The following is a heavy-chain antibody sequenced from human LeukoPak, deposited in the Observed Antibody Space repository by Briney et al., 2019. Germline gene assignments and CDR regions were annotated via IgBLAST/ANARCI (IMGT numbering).Heavy chain of an antibody. CDR1: GGSISSYY. V-gene: IGHV4-59*01. J-gene: IGHJ4*02. D-gene: IGHD3-16*01. CDR2: IYYSGST. Sequence: TSETLSLTCTVSGGSISSYYWSWIRQPPGKGLEWIGYIYYSGSTNYSPSLKSRVTISVDTSKNQFSLKLSSVTAADTAVYYCARFLGGGYYFEYWGQGTLVTVSS. CDR3: ARFLGGGYYFEY.